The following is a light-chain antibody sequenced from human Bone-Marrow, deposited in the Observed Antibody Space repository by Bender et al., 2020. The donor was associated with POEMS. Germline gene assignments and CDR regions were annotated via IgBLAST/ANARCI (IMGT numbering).Light chain of an antibody. Sequence: QSALTQPRSVSGSPGQSVTISCTGTSSDVGNYNFVSWYQQHPGQAPKVMIYDVSKRPSGIPERFSGSNSGNTATLTISGTQAMDEADYYCQAWDSSTVVFGGGTKLTVL. V-gene: IGLV2-11*01. CDR3: QAWDSSTVV. CDR2: DVS. J-gene: IGLJ2*01. CDR1: SSDVGNYNF.